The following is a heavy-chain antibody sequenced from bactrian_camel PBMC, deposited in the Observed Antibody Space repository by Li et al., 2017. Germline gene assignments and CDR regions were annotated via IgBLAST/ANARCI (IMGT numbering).Heavy chain of an antibody. Sequence: HVQLVESGGGSVQAGGSLRLSCAASRYSYTMAWFRQAPGKEREGVARIGIDGTTTYADSVKGRFTISRDNAKKSLSLQMTSLKPEDSAMYYCAADVSGSCGTDYDVPGWYWGQGTQVTVS. CDR3: AADVSGSCGTDYDVPGWY. CDR1: RYSYT. CDR2: IGIDGTT. J-gene: IGHJ4*01. D-gene: IGHD2*01. V-gene: IGHV3S63*01.